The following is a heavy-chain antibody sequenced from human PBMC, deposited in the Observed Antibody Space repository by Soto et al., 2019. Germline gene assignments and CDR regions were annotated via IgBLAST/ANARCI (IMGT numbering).Heavy chain of an antibody. CDR2: IYHSGST. CDR3: AGGSEYSSSWYNWFDP. D-gene: IGHD6-13*01. J-gene: IGHJ5*02. CDR1: GGSISSGGYS. V-gene: IGHV4-30-2*01. Sequence: TLSLTCAVSGGSISSGGYSWSWIRQPPGKGLEWIGYIYHSGSTYYNPSLKSRVTISVDRSKNQFSLKLSSVTAADTAVYYCAGGSEYSSSWYNWFDPWGQGTLVTVSS.